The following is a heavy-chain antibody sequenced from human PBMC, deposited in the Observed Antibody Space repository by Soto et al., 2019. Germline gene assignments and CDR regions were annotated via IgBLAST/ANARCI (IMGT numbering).Heavy chain of an antibody. CDR3: AKDNDLDRDGPFDY. CDR2: ISWNSGDI. J-gene: IGHJ4*02. Sequence: EVQLVESGGGSVQPGRSLRRSCAASGFSFDDYGMHWVRQGPGKGLEWVSGISWNSGDIYYADSVKGRFTISRDNAKRSLYLQMNSLRTEDKALYYCAKDNDLDRDGPFDYWGQGILVTVSS. CDR1: GFSFDDYG. D-gene: IGHD2-2*03. V-gene: IGHV3-9*01.